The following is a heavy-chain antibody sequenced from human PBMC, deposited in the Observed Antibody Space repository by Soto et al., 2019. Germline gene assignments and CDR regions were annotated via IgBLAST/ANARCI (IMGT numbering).Heavy chain of an antibody. CDR1: GFTFSSYS. J-gene: IGHJ4*02. D-gene: IGHD6-6*01. CDR2: ISSSSSYI. Sequence: EVQLVESGGGLVKPGGSLRLSCAASGFTFSSYSMNWFRQAPGKGLEWVSAISSSSSYIYYADSVKGRFTISRDNAKNSLYLQMNSLRAEDTAVYYCAREAARGFYFDYWGQGTLVTVSS. CDR3: AREAARGFYFDY. V-gene: IGHV3-21*01.